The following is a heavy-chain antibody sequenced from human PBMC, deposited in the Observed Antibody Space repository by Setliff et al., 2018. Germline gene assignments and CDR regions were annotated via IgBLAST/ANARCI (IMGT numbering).Heavy chain of an antibody. Sequence: ASVKVSCKASGYIFTSYGISWVRQAPGQGLEWMGWISSYNGKTNYAQKLQGRVTMTTDTSTSTAYMELRSLRSDDTAVYYCARGRDPAYYYDSGGYYWDYWGQGTLVTVSS. J-gene: IGHJ4*02. CDR1: GYIFTSYG. CDR3: ARGRDPAYYYDSGGYYWDY. CDR2: ISSYNGKT. D-gene: IGHD3-22*01. V-gene: IGHV1-18*01.